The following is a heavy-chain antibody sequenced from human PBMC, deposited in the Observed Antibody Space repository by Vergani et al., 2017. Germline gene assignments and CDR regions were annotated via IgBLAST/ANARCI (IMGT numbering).Heavy chain of an antibody. J-gene: IGHJ1*01. CDR3: ARVMGERGRSSSWYPAEYFQR. CDR2: INPNSGGT. Sequence: QVQLVQSGAEVKKPGASVKVSCKASGYTFTGYYMHWVRQAPGQGLEWMGWINPNSGGTNYAQKFQGRVTMTRDTSISTAYMELSRLRSDDTAVYYCARVMGERGRSSSWYPAEYFQRWGQGTLVTVSS. D-gene: IGHD6-13*01. CDR1: GYTFTGYY. V-gene: IGHV1-2*02.